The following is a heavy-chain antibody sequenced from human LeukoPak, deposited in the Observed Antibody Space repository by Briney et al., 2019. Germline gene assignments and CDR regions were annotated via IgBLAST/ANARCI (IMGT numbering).Heavy chain of an antibody. CDR3: VRDPEALDY. Sequence: GGSLRLSCAASGFTFSSYSMNWVRQAPGKELEWVSYIHSSGRTIYYADSVKGRSTISRDNAKNSLYLQMNSLRAEDTAVYYCVRDPEALDYWGRGTQVTVSS. CDR1: GFTFSSYS. CDR2: IHSSGRTI. J-gene: IGHJ4*02. V-gene: IGHV3-48*01.